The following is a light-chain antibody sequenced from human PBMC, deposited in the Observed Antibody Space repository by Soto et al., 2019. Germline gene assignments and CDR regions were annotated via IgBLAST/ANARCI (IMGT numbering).Light chain of an antibody. V-gene: IGKV3-11*01. J-gene: IGKJ5*01. CDR1: QSVSSY. CDR2: EAS. Sequence: EIVLTQSPATPSLSPGERATLSCRASQSVSSYLAWYQQKPDQAPRLLIYEASNAATGIPARFSGSGSGTDFTLTISSLEPEDSAVYYCQQRSNWITFGQGTRLEI. CDR3: QQRSNWIT.